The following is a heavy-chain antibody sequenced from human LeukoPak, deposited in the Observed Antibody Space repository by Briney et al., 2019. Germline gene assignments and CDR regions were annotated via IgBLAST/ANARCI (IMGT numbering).Heavy chain of an antibody. Sequence: SETLSLTCTVSGGSISSYYWSWIRQPPGKGLEWIGYIYYSGSTNYNPSLKSRVTISVGTSKNQFSLKLSSVTAADTAVYYCASTSPPYGGIDYWGQGTLVTVSS. D-gene: IGHD4-23*01. J-gene: IGHJ4*02. V-gene: IGHV4-59*01. CDR3: ASTSPPYGGIDY. CDR2: IYYSGST. CDR1: GGSISSYY.